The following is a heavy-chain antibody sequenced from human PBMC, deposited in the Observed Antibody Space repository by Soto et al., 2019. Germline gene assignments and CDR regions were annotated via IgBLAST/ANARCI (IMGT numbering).Heavy chain of an antibody. J-gene: IGHJ4*02. D-gene: IGHD4-17*01. CDR3: ARDLNYGLFDY. Sequence: GGSLRLSCAASGFTFSSYWMHWVRQAPGKGLVWVSRINSGSSITCYADSVKGRFTISRDNAKNSLYLQMNSLRAEDTAVYYCARDLNYGLFDYWGQGTLVTVSS. CDR1: GFTFSSYW. CDR2: INSGSSIT. V-gene: IGHV3-74*01.